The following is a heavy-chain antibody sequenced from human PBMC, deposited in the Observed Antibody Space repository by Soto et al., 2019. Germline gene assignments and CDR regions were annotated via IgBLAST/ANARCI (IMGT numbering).Heavy chain of an antibody. D-gene: IGHD6-13*01. Sequence: SVKVSCKASGFTFTSSAVQWVRQARGQRLEWIGWIVVGSGNTNYAQKFQERVTITRDMSTSTAYMELSSLRSEDTDVYYCAAGYSSTYSYYYGMDVWGQGTTVTVCS. CDR1: GFTFTSSA. V-gene: IGHV1-58*01. CDR3: AAGYSSTYSYYYGMDV. J-gene: IGHJ6*02. CDR2: IVVGSGNT.